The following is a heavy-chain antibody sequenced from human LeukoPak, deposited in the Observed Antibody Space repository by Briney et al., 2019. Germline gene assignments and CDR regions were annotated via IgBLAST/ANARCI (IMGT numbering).Heavy chain of an antibody. J-gene: IGHJ2*01. Sequence: GGSLRLSCAASGFTFSSYGMSWVRQAPGPGLEWVSGISWAGIGTYYADSVQGRFTFSREYSKSSLYLQMNGLRAEDTAFYYCAKAGHSYGFYWYFDLWGRGTLVTVSS. D-gene: IGHD5-18*01. CDR1: GFTFSSYG. CDR2: ISWAGIGT. V-gene: IGHV3-43D*03. CDR3: AKAGHSYGFYWYFDL.